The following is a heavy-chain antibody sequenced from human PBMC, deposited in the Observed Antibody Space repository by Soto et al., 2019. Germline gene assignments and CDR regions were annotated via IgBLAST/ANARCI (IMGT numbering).Heavy chain of an antibody. CDR2: ISYDGSNK. V-gene: IGHV3-30-3*01. CDR3: ARALFLSNWFDP. Sequence: SGGSLRLSCAASGFTFSSYAMHWVRQAPGKGLEWVAVISYDGSNKYYADSVKGRFTISRDNSKNTLYLQMNSLRAEDTAVYYCARALFLSNWFDPWGQGTLVTVSS. J-gene: IGHJ5*02. CDR1: GFTFSSYA.